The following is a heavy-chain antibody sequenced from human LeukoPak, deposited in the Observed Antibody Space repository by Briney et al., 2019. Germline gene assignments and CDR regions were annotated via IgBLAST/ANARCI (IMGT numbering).Heavy chain of an antibody. CDR2: IRSDGSNK. J-gene: IGHJ4*02. V-gene: IGHV3-30*02. CDR1: GFSFSSYG. D-gene: IGHD1-26*01. CDR3: ARSSGVGASRESSD. Sequence: PGGSLRLSCAGSGFSFSSYGMHWVRQAPGKGLEWMAFIRSDGSNKYYADSVKGRFTISRDNSKNTLYLQMNSLRAEDTAVYYCARSSGVGASRESSDWGQGTLVTVSS.